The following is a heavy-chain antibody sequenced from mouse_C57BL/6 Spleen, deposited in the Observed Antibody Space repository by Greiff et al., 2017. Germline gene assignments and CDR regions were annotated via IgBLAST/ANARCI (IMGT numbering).Heavy chain of an antibody. D-gene: IGHD3-2*02. CDR1: GFTFSAYY. CDR3: ARDEDSSGWFAY. J-gene: IGHJ3*01. Sequence: EVKLMESEGGLVQPGSSMKLSCTASGFTFSAYYMAWVRQVPEKGLEWVANINYDGSSTYYLDSLKSRFIISRDNAKNILYLQMSSLKSEDTATYYCARDEDSSGWFAYWGQGTLVTVSA. CDR2: INYDGSST. V-gene: IGHV5-16*01.